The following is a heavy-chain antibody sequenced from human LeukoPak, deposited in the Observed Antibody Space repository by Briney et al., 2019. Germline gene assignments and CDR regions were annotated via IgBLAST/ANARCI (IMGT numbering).Heavy chain of an antibody. CDR1: GYSISSGYY. CDR3: ARYADTRPYYYYYMDV. CDR2: IYHSGST. J-gene: IGHJ6*03. D-gene: IGHD5-18*01. Sequence: SETLSLTCTVSGYSISSGYYWGWIRQPPGKGLEWIGSIYHSGSTNYNPSLKSRVTISVDTSKNQFSLKLSSVTAADTAVYYCARYADTRPYYYYYMDVWGKGTTVTVSS. V-gene: IGHV4-38-2*02.